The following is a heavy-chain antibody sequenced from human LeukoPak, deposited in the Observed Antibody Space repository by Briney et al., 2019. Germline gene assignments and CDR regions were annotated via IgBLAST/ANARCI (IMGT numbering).Heavy chain of an antibody. J-gene: IGHJ6*03. V-gene: IGHV4-34*01. CDR1: GGSFSGDF. D-gene: IGHD3-3*01. Sequence: SETLSLTCAVYGGSFSGDFWSWIRQSPGKGLEWIGEINHGGSTTYNPSLKSRVTISVDTSKNQFSLKLSSVTAADTAVYYCARGRIYGVRYYYYYMDVWGKGTTVTVSS. CDR3: ARGRIYGVRYYYYYMDV. CDR2: INHGGST.